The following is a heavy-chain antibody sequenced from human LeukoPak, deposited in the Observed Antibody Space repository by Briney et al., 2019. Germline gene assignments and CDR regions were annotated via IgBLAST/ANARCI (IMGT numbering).Heavy chain of an antibody. D-gene: IGHD6-19*01. CDR1: GGSISSSSYY. Sequence: ASETLSLTCTVSGGSISSSSYYWGWIRQPPGKGLEWIGSIYYSGSTYYNPSLKSRVTISVDTSKNQFSLKLSSVTAADTAVYYCARAPSPGQWLVGGWFDPWGQGTLVTVSS. V-gene: IGHV4-39*01. CDR3: ARAPSPGQWLVGGWFDP. CDR2: IYYSGST. J-gene: IGHJ5*02.